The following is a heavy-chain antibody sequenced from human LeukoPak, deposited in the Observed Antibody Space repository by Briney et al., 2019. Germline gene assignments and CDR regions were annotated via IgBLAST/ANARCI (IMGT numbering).Heavy chain of an antibody. J-gene: IGHJ3*02. CDR2: VSYTGRT. D-gene: IGHD3-22*01. CDR1: GGSISSNY. CDR3: AKLLDYDNSGAPDIFDI. Sequence: SETLSLTCSVSGGSISSNYWTWIRQSPGKGLEYIGHVSYTGRTRYNPSLLRRLTISLDTSNNHFSLQLTSVSAADTAVYYCAKLLDYDNSGAPDIFDIWGQGTMVTVSS. V-gene: IGHV4-59*01.